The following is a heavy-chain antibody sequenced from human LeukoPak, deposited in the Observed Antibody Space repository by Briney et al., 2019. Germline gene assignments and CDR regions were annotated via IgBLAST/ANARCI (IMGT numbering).Heavy chain of an antibody. CDR2: MYYSGST. D-gene: IGHD3-22*01. CDR3: AKPYYYDSRIDP. CDR1: GGSITSGDYY. V-gene: IGHV4-30-4*01. Sequence: TSETLSLTCTVSGGSITSGDYYWSWIRQPPGKGLEWFAYMYYSGSTYYNPSLKSRVTMSADTSKNQFSLKLSFVTAADTAVYYCAKPYYYDSRIDPWGQGTLVTVSS. J-gene: IGHJ5*02.